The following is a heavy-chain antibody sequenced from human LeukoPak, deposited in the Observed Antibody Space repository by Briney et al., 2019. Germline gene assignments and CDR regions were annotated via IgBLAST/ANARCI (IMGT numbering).Heavy chain of an antibody. CDR3: ATDLAGLFDY. V-gene: IGHV3-30*03. CDR1: GFXFSAYD. Sequence: GGSLRLSCAASGFXFSAYDIHWVRQAPGKGLEWLAVISYSGNNQYYGDSVKGRFIISRDNSKNTLDLQINGLRNEDTAVYYCATDLAGLFDYWGRGTLVSVSS. J-gene: IGHJ4*02. CDR2: ISYSGNNQ.